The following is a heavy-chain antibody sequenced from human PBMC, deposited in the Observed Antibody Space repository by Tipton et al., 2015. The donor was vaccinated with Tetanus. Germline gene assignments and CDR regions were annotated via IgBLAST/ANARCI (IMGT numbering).Heavy chain of an antibody. J-gene: IGHJ6*02. Sequence: QLVQSGAEVKKPGASVKVSCKASGYTFTGYYMYWVRQAPGQGLEWMGWIDPNSSATVYAQKFQGRVTMTRDTSISTAYMELRSLRSDDTAVYYCARDRGDYIYYGMDVWGPGTTVTVS. CDR2: IDPNSSAT. CDR1: GYTFTGYY. D-gene: IGHD3-22*01. CDR3: ARDRGDYIYYGMDV. V-gene: IGHV1-2*02.